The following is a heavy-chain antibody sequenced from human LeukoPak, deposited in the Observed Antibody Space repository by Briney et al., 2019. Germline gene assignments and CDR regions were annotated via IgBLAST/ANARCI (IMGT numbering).Heavy chain of an antibody. D-gene: IGHD3-10*01. V-gene: IGHV1-46*01. CDR1: GYTFTSYY. J-gene: IGHJ4*02. CDR2: INPSGGST. Sequence: ASVKVSCKASGYTFTSYYMHWVRQAPGQGLEWMGIINPSGGSTSYAQKFQGRVTMTRDMSTSTVYMELSSLRSEDTAVYYCARGWENGMVRGLSFDYWGQGTLVTVSS. CDR3: ARGWENGMVRGLSFDY.